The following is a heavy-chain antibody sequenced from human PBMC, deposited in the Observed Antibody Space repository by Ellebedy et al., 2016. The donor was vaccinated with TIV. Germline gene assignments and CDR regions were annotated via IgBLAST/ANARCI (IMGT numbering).Heavy chain of an antibody. CDR3: ARGFYGKFDP. D-gene: IGHD2/OR15-2a*01. CDR1: VYTFSSYG. Sequence: ASVKVSCKASVYTFSSYGIRWVRHAPGQGLEWMGWISAYNGDTNYAQKFQGRVTMTTDTFASTAYLELRSLRSDDTAVYYCARGFYGKFDPWGQGTLVTVSS. CDR2: ISAYNGDT. V-gene: IGHV1-18*04. J-gene: IGHJ5*02.